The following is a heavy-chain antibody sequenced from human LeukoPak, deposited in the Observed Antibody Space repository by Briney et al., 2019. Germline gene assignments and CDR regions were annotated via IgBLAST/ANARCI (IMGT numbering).Heavy chain of an antibody. V-gene: IGHV3-23*01. CDR1: GFTFSNAW. D-gene: IGHD3-10*01. J-gene: IGHJ5*02. CDR3: AKDGFLWFGELSADWFDP. Sequence: GGSLRLSCAASGFTFSNAWMSWVRQAPGKGPEWVSAISGSGGSTYYADSVKGRFTISRDNSKNTLYLQMNSLRAEDTAVYYCAKDGFLWFGELSADWFDPWGQGTLVTVSS. CDR2: ISGSGGST.